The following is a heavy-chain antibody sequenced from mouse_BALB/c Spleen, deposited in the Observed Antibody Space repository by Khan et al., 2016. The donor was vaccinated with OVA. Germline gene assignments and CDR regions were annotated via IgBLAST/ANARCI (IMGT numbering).Heavy chain of an antibody. CDR2: IWAGGST. CDR3: ARAYYYGAWFAY. CDR1: GFSLTTYG. D-gene: IGHD1-1*01. J-gene: IGHJ3*01. V-gene: IGHV2-9*02. Sequence: QVQLKESGPGLVAPSQSLSITCTVSGFSLTTYGVHWVRQPPGKGLEWLGVIWAGGSTNYNSALMSRLSISKDNSKSQVFLKMNSLQPDDTAMYYCARAYYYGAWFAYWGQGTLVTVSA.